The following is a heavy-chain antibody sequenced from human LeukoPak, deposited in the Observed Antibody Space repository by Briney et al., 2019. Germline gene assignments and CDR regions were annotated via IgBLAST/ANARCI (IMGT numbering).Heavy chain of an antibody. J-gene: IGHJ4*02. D-gene: IGHD4-17*01. Sequence: SVKVSCKVSGGTLSSHAISWVRQAPGQGLEWMGGIIPIFGTANYAQKFQGRVTITADESTSTAYMELSSLRSEDTAVYYCARLPDYGDYGDDYWGQGTLVTVSS. CDR2: IIPIFGTA. CDR1: GGTLSSHA. CDR3: ARLPDYGDYGDDY. V-gene: IGHV1-69*13.